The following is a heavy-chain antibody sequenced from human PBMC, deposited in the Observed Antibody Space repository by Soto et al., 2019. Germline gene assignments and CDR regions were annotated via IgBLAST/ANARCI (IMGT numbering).Heavy chain of an antibody. CDR2: INAGNGNT. CDR3: ARDSGDNWFDP. J-gene: IGHJ5*02. D-gene: IGHD3-10*01. V-gene: IGHV1-3*01. CDR1: GYTFTSYA. Sequence: ASVKVYCKASGYTFTSYAMHWVRQAPGQRLEWMGWINAGNGNTKYSQKFQGRVTITRDTSASTAYMELSSLRSEDTAVYYCARDSGDNWFDPWGQGTLVTVSS.